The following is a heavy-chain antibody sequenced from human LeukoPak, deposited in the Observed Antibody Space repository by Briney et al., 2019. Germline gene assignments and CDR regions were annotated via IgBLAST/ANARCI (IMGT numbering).Heavy chain of an antibody. Sequence: PGGSLRLSCAASGFTFSSYWMSWVRQAPGEGLEWVAGISGSGSDTFYADSVNGRFTISRDNSRNTLYLQMNSLRVEDTALYYCATDIDDDNTFAPLLQHWSQGTLVTVSS. D-gene: IGHD2/OR15-2a*01. V-gene: IGHV3-23*01. CDR3: ATDIDDDNTFAPLLQH. CDR2: ISGSGSDT. CDR1: GFTFSSYW. J-gene: IGHJ1*01.